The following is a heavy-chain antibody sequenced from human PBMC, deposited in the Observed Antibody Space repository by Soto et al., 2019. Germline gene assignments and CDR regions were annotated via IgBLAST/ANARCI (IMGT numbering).Heavy chain of an antibody. CDR1: GGTFSSYA. CDR3: ARGNMDRGGPSAAFGP. V-gene: IGHV1-69*01. Sequence: QVQLVQSGAEVKKPGSSVKVSCTASGGTFSSYAISWVRQAPGQGLEWMGGIIPIFGTANYAQKFQGRVTITADESTSTAYMELSSLRSEDTAVYYCARGNMDRGGPSAAFGPWGQGTLVTVSS. CDR2: IIPIFGTA. D-gene: IGHD2-2*03. J-gene: IGHJ5*02.